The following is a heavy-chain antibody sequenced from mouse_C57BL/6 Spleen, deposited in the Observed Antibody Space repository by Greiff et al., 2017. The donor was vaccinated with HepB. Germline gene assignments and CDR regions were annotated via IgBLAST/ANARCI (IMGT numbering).Heavy chain of an antibody. J-gene: IGHJ4*01. V-gene: IGHV1-64*01. Sequence: QVQLQQPGAELVKPGASVKLSCKASGYTFTSYWMPWVKQRPGQGLEWIGMIHPNSGNTNYNEKFKTKATLTVDKSSSTAYMQLNSRTSEDSAVYYWARRTTVVALYAIDYWGQGTSVTVSS. D-gene: IGHD1-1*01. CDR1: GYTFTSYW. CDR3: ARRTTVVALYAIDY. CDR2: IHPNSGNT.